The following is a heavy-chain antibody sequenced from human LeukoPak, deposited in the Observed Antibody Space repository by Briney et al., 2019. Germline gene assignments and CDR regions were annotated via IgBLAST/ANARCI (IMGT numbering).Heavy chain of an antibody. V-gene: IGHV3-23*01. CDR3: ATHRSVYYDSSGYYPPYYYYGMDV. J-gene: IGHJ6*02. CDR2: ISGSGGST. Sequence: GGSLRLSCAASGFTFSSYAMSRVRQAPGKGLEWVSAISGSGGSTYYADSVKGRFTISRDNSKNTLYLQMNSLRAEDTAVYYCATHRSVYYDSSGYYPPYYYYGMDVWGQGTTVTVSS. D-gene: IGHD3-22*01. CDR1: GFTFSSYA.